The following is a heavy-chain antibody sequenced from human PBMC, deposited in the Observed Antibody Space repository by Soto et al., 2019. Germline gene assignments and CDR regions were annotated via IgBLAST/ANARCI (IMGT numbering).Heavy chain of an antibody. CDR2: IGTAGDT. V-gene: IGHV3-13*01. CDR1: GFTFSSYD. J-gene: IGHJ4*02. CDR3: ARESAVGPYSFFDY. D-gene: IGHD2-15*01. Sequence: GSLRLSCAASGFTFSSYDMHWVRQATGKGLEWVSAIGTAGDTYYPGSVKGRFTISRENAKNSLYLQMNSLRAGDTAVYYCARESAVGPYSFFDYWGQGTLVTVSS.